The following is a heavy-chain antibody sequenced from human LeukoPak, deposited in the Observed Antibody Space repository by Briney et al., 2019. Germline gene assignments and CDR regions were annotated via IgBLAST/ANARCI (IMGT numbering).Heavy chain of an antibody. D-gene: IGHD3-22*01. CDR1: GGTFSSYA. CDR2: IIPILGIA. V-gene: IGHV1-69*04. CDR3: ARESRVNYYDSSGYPDY. Sequence: ASVKVSCKASGGTFSSYAISWVRQAPGQGLEWMGRIIPILGIANYAQKFQGRVTITADKSTSTAYMELSSLRSEDTAVYYCARESRVNYYDSSGYPDYWGQGTLVTASS. J-gene: IGHJ4*02.